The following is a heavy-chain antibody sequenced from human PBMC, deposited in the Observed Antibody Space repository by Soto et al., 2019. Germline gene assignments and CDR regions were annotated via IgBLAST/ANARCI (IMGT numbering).Heavy chain of an antibody. V-gene: IGHV3-30*18. CDR2: ISSDGNKK. D-gene: IGHD4-4*01. CDR3: AKAQRGSNYGYFQY. J-gene: IGHJ1*01. CDR1: GFTFSSYG. Sequence: QVQLVESGGGVVQPGRSLRLSCAASGFTFSSYGMHWVRQAPGKGLEWVTLISSDGNKKYDGDSVQGRFTISRDNSKNTLYLEMDRLRPEDTDIYYCAKAQRGSNYGYFQYWGQGTLVTVSS.